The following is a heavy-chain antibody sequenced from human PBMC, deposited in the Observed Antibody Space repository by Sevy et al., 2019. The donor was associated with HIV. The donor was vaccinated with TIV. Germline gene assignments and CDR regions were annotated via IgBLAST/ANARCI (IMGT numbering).Heavy chain of an antibody. CDR1: GGSISSSSYY. CDR3: ARQLHSGYDWGSYFDY. Sequence: SETLSLTCTVSGGSISSSSYYWGWIHQPPGKGLEWIGSIYYSGSTYYNPSLKSRVTISVDTSKNQFSLKLSSVTAADTAVYYCARQLHSGYDWGSYFDYWGQGTLVTVSS. D-gene: IGHD5-12*01. CDR2: IYYSGST. J-gene: IGHJ4*02. V-gene: IGHV4-39*01.